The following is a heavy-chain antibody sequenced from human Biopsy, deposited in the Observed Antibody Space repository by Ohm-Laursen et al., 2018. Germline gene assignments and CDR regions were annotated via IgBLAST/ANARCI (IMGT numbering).Heavy chain of an antibody. J-gene: IGHJ4*02. CDR1: GFTFSDHY. Sequence: GSLRLSCTASGFTFSDHYLEWVRQAPGKGLAWVGRSRNKANSYPTQSAASVKGRFTISRDESETSMYLQMSGLKTEDTAVYYCDRMFARPGLCSGGTCYPGDDYWGQGTLVTVSS. CDR2: SRNKANSYPT. V-gene: IGHV3-72*01. D-gene: IGHD2-15*01. CDR3: DRMFARPGLCSGGTCYPGDDY.